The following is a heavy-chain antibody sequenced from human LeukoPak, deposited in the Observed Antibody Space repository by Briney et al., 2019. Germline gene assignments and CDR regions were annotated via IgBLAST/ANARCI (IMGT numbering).Heavy chain of an antibody. J-gene: IGHJ4*02. D-gene: IGHD7-27*01. CDR3: ARDGDDGSYFDY. V-gene: IGHV3-30*14. CDR2: ISYDGSNK. Sequence: GGSLRLSCAASGFTFSSYAMHWVRQAPGKGLEWVAVISYDGSNKYYADSVKGRFTISRDNSKNTLYLQMNSLRAEDTAVYYCARDGDDGSYFDYWGQGTLVTVSS. CDR1: GFTFSSYA.